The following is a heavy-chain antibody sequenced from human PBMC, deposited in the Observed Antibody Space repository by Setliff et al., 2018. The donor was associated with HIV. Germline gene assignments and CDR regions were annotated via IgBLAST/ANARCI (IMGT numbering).Heavy chain of an antibody. V-gene: IGHV3-7*01. J-gene: IGHJ5*02. Sequence: LSLSCATSGFTFSNFWMTWVRQAPGKGLEWVANIKEDGSETFYVDSVKGRFTMSRDNAKNSLYLQMNSLRVEDTAVYYCARTSTTTGTTLNWFDPWGQGTLVTVSS. CDR1: GFTFSNFW. CDR3: ARTSTTTGTTLNWFDP. D-gene: IGHD1-1*01. CDR2: IKEDGSET.